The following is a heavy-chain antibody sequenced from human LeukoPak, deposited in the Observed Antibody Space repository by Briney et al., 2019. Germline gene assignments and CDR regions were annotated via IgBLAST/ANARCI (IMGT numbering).Heavy chain of an antibody. J-gene: IGHJ3*02. CDR3: ASIGYYDFWRGAFDI. Sequence: PSETLSLTCTVSGGSISSSSYYWGWIRQPPGKGLGWIGSIYYSGSTYYNPSLKSRVTISVDTSKNQFSLKLSSVTAADTAVYYCASIGYYDFWRGAFDIWGQGTMVTVSS. CDR2: IYYSGST. D-gene: IGHD3-3*01. CDR1: GGSISSSSYY. V-gene: IGHV4-39*01.